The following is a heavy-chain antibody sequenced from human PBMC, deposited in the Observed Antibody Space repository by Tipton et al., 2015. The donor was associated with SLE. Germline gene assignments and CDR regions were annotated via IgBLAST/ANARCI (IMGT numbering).Heavy chain of an antibody. CDR2: TYYSGST. CDR1: GDSITTHY. CDR3: ARVVLHYDSSGYYFDY. Sequence: TLSLTCTVSGDSITTHYWSWIRQPPGKGLEWIGNTYYSGSTSYNPSLKSRVTMSVDTSRNQFSLRLSSGTAADTAVYYCARVVLHYDSSGYYFDYWGQGILVTVSS. D-gene: IGHD3-22*01. J-gene: IGHJ4*02. V-gene: IGHV4-59*08.